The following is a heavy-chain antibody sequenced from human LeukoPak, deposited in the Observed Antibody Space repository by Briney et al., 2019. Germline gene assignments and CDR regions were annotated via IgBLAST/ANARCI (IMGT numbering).Heavy chain of an antibody. D-gene: IGHD6-13*01. CDR1: GYTFTSYG. CDR2: NSAYNGLT. Sequence: ASVKVSCKSSGYTFTSYGIIWVRQAPGQGLEWMGLNSAYNGLTHYAQKLQGRVTMPTDTSTSTAYMELRSLRSDDAAVYYCARGSHIAAAGSQMDIWGKGTTVTVSS. V-gene: IGHV1-18*01. J-gene: IGHJ6*04. CDR3: ARGSHIAAAGSQMDI.